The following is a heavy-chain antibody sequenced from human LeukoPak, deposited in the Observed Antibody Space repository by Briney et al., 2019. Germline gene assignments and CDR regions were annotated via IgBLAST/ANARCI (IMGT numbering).Heavy chain of an antibody. J-gene: IGHJ3*02. CDR3: ARAWVRYCSSTSCPRHDAFDI. V-gene: IGHV1-69*01. Sequence: GSSVKVSCKASGGTFSSYAISWVRQAPGQGLEWMGGIIPIFGTANYAQKFQGRVTITADESTSTAYMELSSLRSEDTAVYYCARAWVRYCSSTSCPRHDAFDIWGQGTMVTVSS. CDR1: GGTFSSYA. CDR2: IIPIFGTA. D-gene: IGHD2-2*01.